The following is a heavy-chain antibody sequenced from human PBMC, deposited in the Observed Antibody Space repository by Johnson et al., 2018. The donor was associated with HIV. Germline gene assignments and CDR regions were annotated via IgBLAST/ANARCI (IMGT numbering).Heavy chain of an antibody. Sequence: QVQLVESGGGVVQPGTSLRLSCAASGFTFSSYGMHWVRQAPGKGLEWVAFIRYDGSNKYYADSVKGRFTISRDNSKNTLYLQMNSLRAEDTAVYYCAKSTWELRHLDAFDIWGQGTMVTVSS. CDR3: AKSTWELRHLDAFDI. V-gene: IGHV3-30*02. D-gene: IGHD1-26*01. CDR2: IRYDGSNK. CDR1: GFTFSSYG. J-gene: IGHJ3*02.